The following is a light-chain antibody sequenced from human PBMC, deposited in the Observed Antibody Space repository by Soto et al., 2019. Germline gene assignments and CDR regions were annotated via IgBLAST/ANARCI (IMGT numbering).Light chain of an antibody. CDR3: QQYNSYSSLT. Sequence: DIQMTQSPSTLSASVGDRVTITCRASQTINSWLAWYQQKPGEAPKLLIYKASTLHTGVQSRFSGSGSGTEFTLTISCLQPDDFATYYCQQYNSYSSLTFGGGTKVDI. CDR1: QTINSW. V-gene: IGKV1-5*03. J-gene: IGKJ4*01. CDR2: KAS.